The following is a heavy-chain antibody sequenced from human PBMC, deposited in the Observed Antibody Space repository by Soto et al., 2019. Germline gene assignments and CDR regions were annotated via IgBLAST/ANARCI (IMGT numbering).Heavy chain of an antibody. Sequence: GGSLRLSCAASGFTFSSYSMNWVRQAPGKGLEWVSSISSSSSYIYYADSVKGRFTISRDNAKNSLYLQMNSLRAEDTAVYYCASRASGGYDYDYYYYYMDVWGKGTTVTVSS. CDR1: GFTFSSYS. J-gene: IGHJ6*03. CDR2: ISSSSSYI. CDR3: ASRASGGYDYDYYYYYMDV. V-gene: IGHV3-21*01. D-gene: IGHD5-12*01.